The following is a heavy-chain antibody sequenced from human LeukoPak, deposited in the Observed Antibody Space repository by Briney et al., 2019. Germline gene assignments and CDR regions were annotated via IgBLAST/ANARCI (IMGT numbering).Heavy chain of an antibody. CDR3: ARGADMVEFDY. J-gene: IGHJ4*02. V-gene: IGHV3-30-3*01. Sequence: GGSLRLSCAASGFTFSSYAMHWVRQAPGKGLEWVAVISYDGSNKYYADSVKGRFTISRDNSKNTLYLQMNSLRAEDTAVYYCARGADMVEFDYWGQGTLVTVSS. CDR1: GFTFSSYA. D-gene: IGHD5-12*01. CDR2: ISYDGSNK.